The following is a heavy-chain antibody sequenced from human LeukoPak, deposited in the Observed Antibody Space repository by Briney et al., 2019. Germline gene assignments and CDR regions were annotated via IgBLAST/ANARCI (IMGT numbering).Heavy chain of an antibody. Sequence: GESLKISCKGSGYCFTSYWIGLVRQMPGKGLELMGIIYPGDSDTRYSPSFQGQVTISADKSISPAYLQWSSLKASDTAMYYCARHELSSGSYYHYWGQGTLVTVSS. CDR2: IYPGDSDT. CDR1: GYCFTSYW. CDR3: ARHELSSGSYYHY. D-gene: IGHD1-26*01. V-gene: IGHV5-51*01. J-gene: IGHJ4*02.